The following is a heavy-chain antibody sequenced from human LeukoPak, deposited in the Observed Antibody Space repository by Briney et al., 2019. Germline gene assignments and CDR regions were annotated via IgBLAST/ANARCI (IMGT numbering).Heavy chain of an antibody. V-gene: IGHV1-69*13. J-gene: IGHJ4*02. CDR2: IIPIFGTA. D-gene: IGHD6-13*01. CDR3: ARAGFSSSSIAY. CDR1: GGTFSSYA. Sequence: ASVKVSCKASGGTFSSYAISWVRQAPGQGLEWMGGIIPIFGTANYAQKFQGRVTITADESTSTAYMELSSLRSEGTAVYYCARAGFSSSSIAYWGQGTLVTVSS.